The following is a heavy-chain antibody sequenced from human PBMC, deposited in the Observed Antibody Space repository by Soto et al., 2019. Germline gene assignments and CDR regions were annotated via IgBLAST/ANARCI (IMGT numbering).Heavy chain of an antibody. Sequence: SETLSLTCTVSGGSISSSSYYWGWIRQPPGKGLEWIGIIYYSGSTYYNPSLKSRVTISVDTSKNQFSLKLSSVTAADTAVYYCARVRAGTRSGWFDPWGQGTLVTVSS. J-gene: IGHJ5*02. CDR2: IYYSGST. D-gene: IGHD3-3*01. CDR1: GGSISSSSYY. V-gene: IGHV4-39*07. CDR3: ARVRAGTRSGWFDP.